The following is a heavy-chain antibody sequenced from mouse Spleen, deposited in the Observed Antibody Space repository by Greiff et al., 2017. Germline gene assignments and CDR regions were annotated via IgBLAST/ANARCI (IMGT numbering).Heavy chain of an antibody. D-gene: IGHD2-12*01. CDR3: ARHQGGSYYSYDGYYFDY. CDR2: FYPGSGSI. V-gene: IGHV1-62-2*01. CDR1: GYTFTEYT. Sequence: QVQLQQSGAELVKPGASVKLSCKASGYTFTEYTIHWVKQRPGQGLEWIGWFYPGSGSIKYNEKFKDKATLTADKSSSTVYMELSRLTSEDSAVYFCARHQGGSYYSYDGYYFDYWGQGTTLTVSS. J-gene: IGHJ2*01.